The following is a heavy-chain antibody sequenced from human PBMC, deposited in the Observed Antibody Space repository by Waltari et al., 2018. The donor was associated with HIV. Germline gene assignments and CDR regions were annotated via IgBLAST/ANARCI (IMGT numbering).Heavy chain of an antibody. Sequence: EVRLVGSGGGLVKPGGSLRLSCAASGFTFTDIWMSWVRQAPGKGLEWVGRIKSKTHGETTDYAAPVKGRFSLSRDDSKKTLYLQMNSLKTEDTAVYYCTTDLGGYNVDYWGQGTLVTVSS. CDR2: IKSKTHGETT. D-gene: IGHD5-12*01. J-gene: IGHJ4*02. CDR1: GFTFTDIW. V-gene: IGHV3-15*01. CDR3: TTDLGGYNVDY.